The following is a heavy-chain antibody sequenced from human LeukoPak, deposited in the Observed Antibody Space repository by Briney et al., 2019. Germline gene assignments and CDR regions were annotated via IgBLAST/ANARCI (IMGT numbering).Heavy chain of an antibody. Sequence: PGGSLRLSCAASGFTVSSNYMSWVRQAPGKGLEWVSVIYSGGSTYYADSVKGRFTISRDNSKNTLYLQMNSLRAEDTAVYYCARDLYYYGSRYMDVWGKGTTVTVSS. J-gene: IGHJ6*03. CDR3: ARDLYYYGSRYMDV. D-gene: IGHD3-10*01. V-gene: IGHV3-53*01. CDR2: IYSGGST. CDR1: GFTVSSNY.